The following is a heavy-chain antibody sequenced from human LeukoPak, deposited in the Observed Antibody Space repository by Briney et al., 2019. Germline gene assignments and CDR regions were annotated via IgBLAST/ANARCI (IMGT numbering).Heavy chain of an antibody. V-gene: IGHV3-11*01. CDR2: ISSSGSTI. J-gene: IGHJ4*02. CDR1: GFTFSVSY. D-gene: IGHD5-24*01. Sequence: PGGSLRLSCSASGFTFSVSYMSWIRQAPGKGLEWISYISSSGSTIYYADSVKGRFTISRDNAKNSLYLQMNRLRAEDTAVYYCARGWIGDGYNYYHYFDYWGQGTLVTVSS. CDR3: ARGWIGDGYNYYHYFDY.